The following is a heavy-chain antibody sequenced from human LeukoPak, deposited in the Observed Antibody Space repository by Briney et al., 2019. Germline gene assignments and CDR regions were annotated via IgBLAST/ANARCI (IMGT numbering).Heavy chain of an antibody. Sequence: PSETLSLTCTVSGGSISSYYWSWIRQPAEKGLEWIGRIYTSGSTNYNPSLKSRVTMSVDTSKNQFSLKLSSVTAADTAVYYCARDRTLLWFGELSDHYYYYYGMDVWGQGTTVTVSS. CDR1: GGSISSYY. D-gene: IGHD3-10*01. V-gene: IGHV4-4*07. CDR3: ARDRTLLWFGELSDHYYYYYGMDV. CDR2: IYTSGST. J-gene: IGHJ6*02.